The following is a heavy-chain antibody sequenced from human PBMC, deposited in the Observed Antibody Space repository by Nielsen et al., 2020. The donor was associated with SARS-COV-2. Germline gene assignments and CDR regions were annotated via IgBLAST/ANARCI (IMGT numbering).Heavy chain of an antibody. V-gene: IGHV3-9*01. CDR2: ISWNSGSI. CDR3: ASEVAATRGY. CDR1: GFTFDDYA. D-gene: IGHD2-15*01. Sequence: SLRLSCAASGFTFDDYAMHWVRQAPGKGLEWVSGISWNSGSIGYADSVKGRFTISRDNAKNSLYLQMNSLRAEDTALYYCASEVAATRGYWGQGTLVTVSS. J-gene: IGHJ4*02.